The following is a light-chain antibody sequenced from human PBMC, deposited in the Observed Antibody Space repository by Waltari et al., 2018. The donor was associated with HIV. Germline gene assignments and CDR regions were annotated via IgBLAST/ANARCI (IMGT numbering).Light chain of an antibody. Sequence: IQMTQSPSSVSASVGDRVTIPCRASQDIGSSLAWYQQKPGKAPKFLIYAASNLQSGVPSKFSGSGSGTHFTLTISSLQPEDFATYYCQQTNSFPRTFGQGTKVEI. J-gene: IGKJ1*01. CDR2: AAS. CDR3: QQTNSFPRT. V-gene: IGKV1D-12*01. CDR1: QDIGSS.